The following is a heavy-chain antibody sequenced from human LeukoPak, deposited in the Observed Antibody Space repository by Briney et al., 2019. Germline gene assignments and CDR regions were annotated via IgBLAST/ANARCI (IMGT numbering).Heavy chain of an antibody. D-gene: IGHD6-13*01. CDR3: VRHDPAGYSSSWYGY. CDR1: GYSISSGYY. CDR2: IHHSGST. J-gene: IGHJ4*02. Sequence: SETLSLTCAVSGYSISSGYYWGWIRQPPGKGLEWIGSIHHSGSTYYNPSLKSRVTISVDTSKNQFSLKLSSVTAADTAVYYCVRHDPAGYSSSWYGYWGQGTLVTVSS. V-gene: IGHV4-38-2*01.